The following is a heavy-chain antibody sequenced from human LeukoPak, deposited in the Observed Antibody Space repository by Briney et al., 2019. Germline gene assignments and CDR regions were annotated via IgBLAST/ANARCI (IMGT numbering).Heavy chain of an antibody. V-gene: IGHV4-39*01. CDR1: GGSISSTSYY. CDR2: IYYSGST. D-gene: IGHD6-19*01. CDR3: ARLPWTDSSGWYMFDY. J-gene: IGHJ4*02. Sequence: PSETLPLTCTVSGGSISSTSYYWGWIRQPPGKGLEWIVSIYYSGSTYYNPSLKSRVTISVDTSKNQFSLKLSSVTAADTAVYYCARLPWTDSSGWYMFDYWGQGTLVIVSS.